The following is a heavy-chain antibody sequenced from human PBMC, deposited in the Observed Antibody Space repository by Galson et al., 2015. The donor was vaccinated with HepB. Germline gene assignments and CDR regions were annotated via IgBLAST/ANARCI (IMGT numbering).Heavy chain of an antibody. CDR1: GFTFNNYA. CDR2: ISYDGSNK. J-gene: IGHJ6*02. V-gene: IGHV3-30*18. CDR3: AKDIPKLKFLHGMDV. Sequence: SLRLSCAASGFTFNNYAMHWVRQAPGKGLEWVAFISYDGSNKFHADSVKGRFTISRDNSKHTLYLQMSSLSAEDTAVYYCAKDIPKLKFLHGMDVWGQGTTVTVSS. D-gene: IGHD2-21*01.